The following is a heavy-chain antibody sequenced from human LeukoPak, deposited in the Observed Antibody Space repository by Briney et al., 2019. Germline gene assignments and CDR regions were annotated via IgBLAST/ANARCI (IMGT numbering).Heavy chain of an antibody. CDR2: ISGSSDTT. V-gene: IGHV3-23*01. Sequence: PGGSLRLSCAASGFTFSTYAMSWVRQAPGRGLEWVSAISGSSDTTYYADSVKGRFTISRDNSKNTLNLQMNSLRAEDTAVYYCANREGGYTYDPFDYWGQGTLVTVSS. D-gene: IGHD5-18*01. CDR3: ANREGGYTYDPFDY. CDR1: GFTFSTYA. J-gene: IGHJ4*02.